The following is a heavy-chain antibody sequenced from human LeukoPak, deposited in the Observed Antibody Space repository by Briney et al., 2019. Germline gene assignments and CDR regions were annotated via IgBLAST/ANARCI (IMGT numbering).Heavy chain of an antibody. J-gene: IGHJ3*02. V-gene: IGHV1-46*01. D-gene: IGHD3-22*01. CDR3: ARELPSKWLLLLRAEDHAFDI. CDR2: INPSGGST. Sequence: GASVKVSCKASGYIFTNFGISWVRQAPGQGLEWMGIINPSGGSTSYAQKFQGRVTMTRDTSTSTVYMELSSLRSEDTAVYYCARELPSKWLLLLRAEDHAFDIWGQGTMVTVSS. CDR1: GYIFTNFG.